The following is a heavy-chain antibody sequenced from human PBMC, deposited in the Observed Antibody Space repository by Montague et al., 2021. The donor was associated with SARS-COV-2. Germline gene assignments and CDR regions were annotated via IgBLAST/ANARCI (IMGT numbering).Heavy chain of an antibody. Sequence: SETLSLTCTVSGGSISSSSYYWGWIRQPPGKGLEWIGSIYYSGSTYYNPSLKSRVTISVDTSENQFSLKLSSVTAADTAVCYCARQGMAGITIFGVVLPNYGMDVWGQGTTVTVSS. CDR2: IYYSGST. J-gene: IGHJ6*02. CDR3: ARQGMAGITIFGVVLPNYGMDV. V-gene: IGHV4-39*01. CDR1: GGSISSSSYY. D-gene: IGHD3-3*01.